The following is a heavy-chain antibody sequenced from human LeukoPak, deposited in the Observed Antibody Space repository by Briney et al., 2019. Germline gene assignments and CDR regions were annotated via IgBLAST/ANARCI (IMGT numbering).Heavy chain of an antibody. J-gene: IGHJ5*02. V-gene: IGHV3-30*18. CDR3: AKGACSSTSCYLGNWFDP. CDR2: ISYDGSNK. D-gene: IGHD2-2*01. CDR1: GFTFSSYG. Sequence: GGSLRLSCAASGFTFSSYGMHWVRQAPGKGLEWVAVISYDGSNKYYADSVKGRFTISRDNSENTLYLQMNSLRAEDTAVYYCAKGACSSTSCYLGNWFDPWGQGTLVTVSS.